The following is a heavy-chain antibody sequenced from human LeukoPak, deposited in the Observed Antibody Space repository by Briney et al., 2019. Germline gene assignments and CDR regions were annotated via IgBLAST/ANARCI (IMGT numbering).Heavy chain of an antibody. CDR1: GGTFRSYG. Sequence: ASVKVSCKASGGTFRSYGINWVRQAPGQGLEWIGRVIPVFGITHYAQRCQGRVTITTDKDTSTVDMELTSLRFEDTAVYYCSRAAGGLVGAMESEYHQYAMDVWGQGTTVTVS. CDR2: VIPVFGIT. V-gene: IGHV1-69*04. J-gene: IGHJ6*02. CDR3: SRAAGGLVGAMESEYHQYAMDV. D-gene: IGHD1-26*01.